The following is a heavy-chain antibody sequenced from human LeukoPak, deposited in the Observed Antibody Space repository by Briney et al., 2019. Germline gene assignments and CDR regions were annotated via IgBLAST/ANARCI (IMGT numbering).Heavy chain of an antibody. Sequence: ASVTVSCKASGYTFTGYYMHWVRQAPGQGLEWMGWIHPSTGNPTYAQGFTGRFVFSLDTFVSTTYLQISSLKAEDTAVYFCARAFQSLGGLSLPDHWGQGTLVTVSS. CDR3: ARAFQSLGGLSLPDH. CDR1: GYTFTGYY. CDR2: IHPSTGNP. J-gene: IGHJ5*02. V-gene: IGHV7-4-1*02. D-gene: IGHD3-16*02.